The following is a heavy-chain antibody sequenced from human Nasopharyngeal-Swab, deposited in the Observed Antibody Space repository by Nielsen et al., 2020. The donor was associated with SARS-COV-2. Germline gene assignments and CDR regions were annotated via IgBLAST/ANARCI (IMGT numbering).Heavy chain of an antibody. J-gene: IGHJ6*02. CDR3: AKDQWPRYDILTGWNGMDV. Sequence: PGKGLEWVATISYEGRIKYYGDSVEGRLTIPRDNSKNTLYLEMNRLRPEDTAIYSCAKDQWPRYDILTGWNGMDVWGQGTTVTVSS. D-gene: IGHD3-9*01. CDR2: ISYEGRIK. V-gene: IGHV3-30*18.